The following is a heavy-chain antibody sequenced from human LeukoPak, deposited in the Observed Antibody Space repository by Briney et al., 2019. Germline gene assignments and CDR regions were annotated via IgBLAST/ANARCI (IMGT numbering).Heavy chain of an antibody. V-gene: IGHV3-21*01. CDR3: ARGHYGSGDLDY. Sequence: GGSLRLSCAASGFTSSSYSMNWVRQAPGKGLEWVSSISSSSSYIYYADSVKGRFTISRDNAKNSLYLQMNSLRAEDTAVYYCARGHYGSGDLDYWGQGTLVTVSS. D-gene: IGHD3-10*01. CDR2: ISSSSSYI. CDR1: GFTSSSYS. J-gene: IGHJ4*02.